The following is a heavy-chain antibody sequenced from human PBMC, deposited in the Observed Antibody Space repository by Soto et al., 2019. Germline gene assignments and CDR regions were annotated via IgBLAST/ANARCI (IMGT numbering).Heavy chain of an antibody. V-gene: IGHV1-69*02. CDR2: VIPIFDVT. J-gene: IGHJ4*02. CDR3: XXXXXXXXXXXXXX. CDR1: GGTFSIYT. Sequence: QVQLVQSGSEVKKPGSSVKVSCKASGGTFSIYTISWVRQAPGQGLEWMGRVIPIFDVTSYAQRFQGRVTITADKSTTTAYMELSSLRSEXXXXXXXXXXXXXXXXXXXXXXGQGTLVTVSS.